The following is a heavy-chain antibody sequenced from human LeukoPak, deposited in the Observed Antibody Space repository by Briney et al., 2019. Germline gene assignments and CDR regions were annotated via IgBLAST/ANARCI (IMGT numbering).Heavy chain of an antibody. CDR2: IYYSGST. V-gene: IGHV4-39*01. J-gene: IGHJ4*02. Sequence: SETLSLTCTVSGGSISSSSYYWGWIRQPPGKGLEWIGGIYYSGSTYYNPSLKSPVTISVDTSKNQFSLKLSSVTAADTAVYYCARTMGSYYYGSGTNFDYWGQGTLVTVSS. D-gene: IGHD3-10*01. CDR1: GGSISSSSYY. CDR3: ARTMGSYYYGSGTNFDY.